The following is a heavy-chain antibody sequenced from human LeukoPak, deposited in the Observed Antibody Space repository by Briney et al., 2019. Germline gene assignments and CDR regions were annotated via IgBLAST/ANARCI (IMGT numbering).Heavy chain of an antibody. Sequence: GAALKISSKGSGYGFTSYWIGWGRRMPGKGVEGMGIIYPGDCDTRYSPSFQGQVIISVDKSISTAYLQWSSLKASDTATYYCARHGHCTNGVCYSNYYYYMDVWGKGTTVTVSS. V-gene: IGHV5-51*01. J-gene: IGHJ6*03. D-gene: IGHD2-8*01. CDR2: IYPGDCDT. CDR3: ARHGHCTNGVCYSNYYYYMDV. CDR1: GYGFTSYW.